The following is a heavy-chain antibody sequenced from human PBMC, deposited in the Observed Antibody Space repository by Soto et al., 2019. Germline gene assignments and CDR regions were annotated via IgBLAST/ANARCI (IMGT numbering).Heavy chain of an antibody. CDR1: GFTFSSYW. D-gene: IGHD3-22*01. Sequence: GGSLRLSFAASGFTFSSYWMSWVRQAPGKGLEWVANIKQDGSEKYYVDSVKGRFTISRDNAKNSLYLQMNSLRAEDTAVYYCARDSYQYYYDSSGTFDYWGQGTLVTVSS. CDR2: IKQDGSEK. CDR3: ARDSYQYYYDSSGTFDY. V-gene: IGHV3-7*01. J-gene: IGHJ4*02.